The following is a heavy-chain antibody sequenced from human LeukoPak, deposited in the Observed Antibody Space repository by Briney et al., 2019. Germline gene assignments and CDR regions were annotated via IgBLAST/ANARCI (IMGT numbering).Heavy chain of an antibody. CDR2: INWNGGST. CDR3: ASLCWDSPPQAGNDAFDI. CDR1: GFTFDDYG. D-gene: IGHD1-26*01. V-gene: IGHV3-20*04. J-gene: IGHJ3*02. Sequence: GGSLRLSCAVSGFTFDDYGMSWVRQAPGKGLEWVSGINWNGGSTGYADSAKGRFTISRDNAKNSLYLQMNSLRAEDTALYYCASLCWDSPPQAGNDAFDIWGQGTMVTVSS.